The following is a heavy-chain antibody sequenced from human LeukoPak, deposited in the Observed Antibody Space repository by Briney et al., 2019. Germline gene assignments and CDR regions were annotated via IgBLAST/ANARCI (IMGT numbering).Heavy chain of an antibody. CDR3: ARHCFHCGGALGYFDY. D-gene: IGHD2-21*01. J-gene: IGHJ4*02. V-gene: IGHV4-59*08. CDR2: IYYSGST. CDR1: GGSISSYY. Sequence: SETLSLTCTASGGSISSYYWSWIRQPPGKGLEWIGYIYYSGSTNYNPSLKSRVTISVDTSKNQFSLKLSSVTAADTAVYYCARHCFHCGGALGYFDYWGQGTLVTVSS.